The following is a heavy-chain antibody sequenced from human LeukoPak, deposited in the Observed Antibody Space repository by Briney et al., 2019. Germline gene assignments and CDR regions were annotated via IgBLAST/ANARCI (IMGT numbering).Heavy chain of an antibody. CDR2: INHSGST. Sequence: PSETLSLTCAVYGGSFSGYDWSWIRRPPGKGREGIGEINHSGSTNYNPSLKSRVTISVDTSKNQFSLKLSSVTAADTAVYYCARGNTVATNFDYWGQGTLVTVSS. CDR1: GGSFSGYD. D-gene: IGHD5-12*01. CDR3: ARGNTVATNFDY. V-gene: IGHV4-34*01. J-gene: IGHJ4*02.